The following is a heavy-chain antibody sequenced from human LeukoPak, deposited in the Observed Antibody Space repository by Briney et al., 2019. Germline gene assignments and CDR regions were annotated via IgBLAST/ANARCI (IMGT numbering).Heavy chain of an antibody. CDR2: IIPIFGTA. V-gene: IGHV1-69*06. CDR3: ATDLTYFATGSFFDGY. D-gene: IGHD3-10*01. Sequence: SVKVSCKASGGTFSSYAISWVRQAPGQGLEWMGGIIPIFGTANYAQKFQGRVTITADKSTSTAYMELSSLRSEDTAVYYCATDLTYFATGSFFDGYWGQGTLVTVSS. J-gene: IGHJ4*02. CDR1: GGTFSSYA.